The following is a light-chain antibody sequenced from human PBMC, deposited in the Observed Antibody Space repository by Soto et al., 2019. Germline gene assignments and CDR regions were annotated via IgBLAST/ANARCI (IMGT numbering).Light chain of an antibody. V-gene: IGKV1-5*01. CDR2: DAS. CDR1: QSISSW. J-gene: IGKJ1*01. CDR3: QQYNSYSRT. Sequence: DIQMTQSPSTLSPSVGDRGTITCRASQSISSWLAWYQQKPGKAPKLLIYDASSLESGVPSRFSGSGSGTEFTLTISSLQPDDFAPYYCQQYNSYSRTFGQGTKVEIK.